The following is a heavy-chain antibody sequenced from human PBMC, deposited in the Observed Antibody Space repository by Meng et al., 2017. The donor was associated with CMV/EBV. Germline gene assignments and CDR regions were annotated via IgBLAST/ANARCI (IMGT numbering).Heavy chain of an antibody. D-gene: IGHD2-2*02. CDR3: ARDCSSTSCYMEELNWFDP. J-gene: IGHJ5*02. CDR2: IIPIFGTA. Sequence: SAQVSCKASAGTSSSYAISWVRQAPGQGLEWMGGIIPIFGTANYAQKFQGRVTITTDESTSTAYMELSSLRSEDTAVYYCARDCSSTSCYMEELNWFDPWGQGTLVTVSS. CDR1: AGTSSSYA. V-gene: IGHV1-69*05.